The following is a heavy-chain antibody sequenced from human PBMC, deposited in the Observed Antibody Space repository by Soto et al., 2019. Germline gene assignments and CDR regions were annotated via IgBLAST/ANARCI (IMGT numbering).Heavy chain of an antibody. CDR2: IYPPDSDT. CDR3: VRGIFNNDY. Sequence: GGSLKISCKVSGYSFTTYWIGWVRQMPGKGLEWLGIIYPPDSDTRYSPSFQGHVTISVDKSISTAYLQWSSLKASDSATYYCVRGIFNNDYWGQGTLVTVS. CDR1: GYSFTTYW. J-gene: IGHJ4*02. V-gene: IGHV5-51*01.